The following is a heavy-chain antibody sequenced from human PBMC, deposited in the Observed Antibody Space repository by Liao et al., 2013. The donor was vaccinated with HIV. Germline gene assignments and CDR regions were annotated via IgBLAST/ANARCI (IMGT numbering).Heavy chain of an antibody. CDR1: GGSISSYY. Sequence: QVQLQESGPGLVKPSETLSLTCSVSGGSISSYYWSWIRQPAGKGLEWIGAYPYQWEHQLQPLPQESSHHVSRHVQEPILPDPELCDRRGHGCLYCARGPRGTVTGPVRFDYWGQGTLVTVSS. D-gene: IGHD6-19*01. CDR2: PYQWEH. J-gene: IGHJ4*02. CDR3: ARGPRGTVTGPVRFDY. V-gene: IGHV4-4*07.